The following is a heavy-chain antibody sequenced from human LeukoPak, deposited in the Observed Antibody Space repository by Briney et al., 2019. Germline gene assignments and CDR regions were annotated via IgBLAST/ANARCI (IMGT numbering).Heavy chain of an antibody. D-gene: IGHD4-17*01. Sequence: GGSLRLSCAASGFTFSSYSMNWVRQAPGKGLEWVSYISSSSSTIYYADSVKGRFTISRDNAANTLFLQMSSLRAEDTGVYYCAREKDDHGDPGPLDAWGQGALVIVSS. J-gene: IGHJ5*02. CDR1: GFTFSSYS. CDR3: AREKDDHGDPGPLDA. CDR2: ISSSSSTI. V-gene: IGHV3-48*04.